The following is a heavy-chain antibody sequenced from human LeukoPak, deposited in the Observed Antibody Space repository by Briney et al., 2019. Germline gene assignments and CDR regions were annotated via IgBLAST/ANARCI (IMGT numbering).Heavy chain of an antibody. CDR3: ATGHYDFGNNWFDP. Sequence: PSETLSLTCTVSGGSISSYYWSWIRQPPGKGLEWIGYIYYSGSTNYNPSLKSRVTISVDTSKNQFSLKLSSVTAADTAVYYCATGHYDFGNNWFDPWGQGTLVTVSS. CDR2: IYYSGST. CDR1: GGSISSYY. D-gene: IGHD3-3*01. V-gene: IGHV4-59*08. J-gene: IGHJ5*02.